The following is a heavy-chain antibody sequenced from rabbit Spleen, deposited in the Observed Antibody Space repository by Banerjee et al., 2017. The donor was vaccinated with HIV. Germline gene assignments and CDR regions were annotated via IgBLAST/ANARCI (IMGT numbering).Heavy chain of an antibody. CDR2: IRAGSSGST. D-gene: IGHD2-1*01. J-gene: IGHJ4*01. CDR1: GVSFSGDSY. Sequence: QEQLVESGGGLVKPEGSLTLTCIASGVSFSGDSYMCWVRQAPGKGLEWIACIRAGSSGSTYYASWAKGRFTISKTSSTTVTLQLTSLTAADTATYFCARGSAAMTMVITGFYFNLWGPGTLVTVS. V-gene: IGHV1S45*01. CDR3: ARGSAAMTMVITGFYFNL.